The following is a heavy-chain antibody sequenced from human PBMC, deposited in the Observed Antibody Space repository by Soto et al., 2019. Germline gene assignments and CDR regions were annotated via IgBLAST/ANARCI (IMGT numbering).Heavy chain of an antibody. V-gene: IGHV1-69*13. Sequence: SVKVSCKASGGTFSSYAISWVRQAPGQGLEWMGGIIPIFGTANYAQKFQGRVTITADESTSTAYMELSSLRSEDTAVCYCARGGGRWLQRTRVYYYGMDVWGKGTTVTVSS. CDR1: GGTFSSYA. CDR2: IIPIFGTA. D-gene: IGHD5-12*01. CDR3: ARGGGRWLQRTRVYYYGMDV. J-gene: IGHJ6*04.